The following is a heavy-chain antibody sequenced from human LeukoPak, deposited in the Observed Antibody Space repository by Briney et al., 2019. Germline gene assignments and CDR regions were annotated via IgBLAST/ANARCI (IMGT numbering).Heavy chain of an antibody. D-gene: IGHD1-20*01. J-gene: IGHJ4*02. Sequence: TSETLSLTCTVSGGSISSSSYYWGWIRQPPGKGLEWIGSIYYSGSTYYNPSLKSRVTISVDTSKNQFSLKLSSVTAADTAVYYCARGPNWNPIDYWGQGTLVTVSS. CDR3: ARGPNWNPIDY. V-gene: IGHV4-39*07. CDR2: IYYSGST. CDR1: GGSISSSSYY.